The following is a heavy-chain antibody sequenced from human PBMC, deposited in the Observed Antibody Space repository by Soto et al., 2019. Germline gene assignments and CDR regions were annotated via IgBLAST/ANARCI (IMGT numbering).Heavy chain of an antibody. Sequence: QVQLQESGPGLVKPSGTLSLTCAVSGGSISSSNWWSWVRQPPGKGLEWIGEIYHSGSTNYDPSLKSRVTISVDKSKNQFSLKLSSVTAADTAVYYCARDKRREQWLVRRWFDPWGQGTLVTVSS. CDR3: ARDKRREQWLVRRWFDP. J-gene: IGHJ5*02. CDR1: GGSISSSNW. CDR2: IYHSGST. V-gene: IGHV4-4*02. D-gene: IGHD6-19*01.